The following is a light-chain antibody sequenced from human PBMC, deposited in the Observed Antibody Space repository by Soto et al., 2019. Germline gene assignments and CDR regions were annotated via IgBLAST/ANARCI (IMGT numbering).Light chain of an antibody. CDR3: GTWDSSLNGVV. Sequence: QSVLTQPPSVSAAPGQRVTLSCSGSSSNLGNNYVSWYRQLPGTAPKLLIYDNNRRPSGISDRFSGSKSGTSATLDITGRQTGDEADYYCGTWDSSLNGVVFGGGTKLTVL. J-gene: IGLJ2*01. CDR2: DNN. V-gene: IGLV1-51*01. CDR1: SSNLGNNY.